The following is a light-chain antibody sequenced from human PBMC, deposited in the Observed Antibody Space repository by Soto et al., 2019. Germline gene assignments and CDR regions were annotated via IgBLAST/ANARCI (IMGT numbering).Light chain of an antibody. V-gene: IGLV1-40*01. Sequence: QSVLTQPPSVSGAPGQRVTISCTGRSSNIGAGYDVHWYQQLPGTAPKLLIYGNSNRPSGVPDRFSGSKSGTSASLAMAGLQPEDEADYYCQSYDSSLSALLGGWTQRTVL. J-gene: IGLJ3*02. CDR1: SSNIGAGYD. CDR2: GNS. CDR3: QSYDSSLSAL.